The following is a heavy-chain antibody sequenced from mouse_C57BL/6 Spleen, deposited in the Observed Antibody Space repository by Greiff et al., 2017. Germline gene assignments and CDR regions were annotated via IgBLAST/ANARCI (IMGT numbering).Heavy chain of an antibody. V-gene: IGHV1-18*01. CDR2: INPNNGGP. CDR3: ARWSYLAFAY. Sequence: EVQLQQSGPELVKPGASVKIPCKASGYTFTDYNMDWVKQSHGQSLEWIGDINPNNGGPIYNQKFKGKATLTVDKSSSTAYMELRSLTSADISVCYCARWSYLAFAYWGQGTLVTVSA. J-gene: IGHJ3*01. D-gene: IGHD1-1*01. CDR1: GYTFTDYN.